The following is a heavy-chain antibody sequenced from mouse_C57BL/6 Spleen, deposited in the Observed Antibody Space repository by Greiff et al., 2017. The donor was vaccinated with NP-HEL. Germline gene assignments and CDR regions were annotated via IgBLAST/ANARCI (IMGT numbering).Heavy chain of an antibody. CDR3: TRNYGSSGVEV. J-gene: IGHJ1*03. V-gene: IGHV5-9-1*02. D-gene: IGHD1-1*01. CDR1: GFTFSSYA. CDR2: ISSGGDYI. Sequence: EVMLVESGEGLVKPGGPLKLSCAASGFTFSSYAMSWVRQTPEKRLEWVAYISSGGDYIYYAATVKGRFTISRDNARNTLYLQMSSLKSEDTAMYYCTRNYGSSGVEVWGTGTTVTVSS.